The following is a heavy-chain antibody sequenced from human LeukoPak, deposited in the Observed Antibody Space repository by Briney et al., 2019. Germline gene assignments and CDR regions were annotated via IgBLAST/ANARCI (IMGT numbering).Heavy chain of an antibody. CDR3: AVGPQEWGTIAFDI. CDR1: GYTFTSHF. D-gene: IGHD1-1*01. J-gene: IGHJ3*02. Sequence: ASVKVSCKASGYTFTSHFMHWVRQAPGQGLEWMGIINPNGGSTSYAQKFQGRVTMTRDTSTSTVYMELSSLRSDDTAVYYCAVGPQEWGTIAFDIWGQGTMVTVSS. V-gene: IGHV1-46*01. CDR2: INPNGGST.